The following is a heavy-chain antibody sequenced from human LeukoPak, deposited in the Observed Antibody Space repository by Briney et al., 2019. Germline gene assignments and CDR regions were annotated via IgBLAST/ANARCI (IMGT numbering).Heavy chain of an antibody. V-gene: IGHV3-53*01. Sequence: GGSLRLSCAASGFTVSSSYMSWVRQAPGKGLEWVSVIYSGGSTYYADSVKGRFTISRDNSKNTLYLQTNSLRAEDTAVYYCARGGPYYYDSSGYYSPFDYWGQGTLVTVSS. CDR2: IYSGGST. J-gene: IGHJ4*02. CDR3: ARGGPYYYDSSGYYSPFDY. D-gene: IGHD3-22*01. CDR1: GFTVSSSY.